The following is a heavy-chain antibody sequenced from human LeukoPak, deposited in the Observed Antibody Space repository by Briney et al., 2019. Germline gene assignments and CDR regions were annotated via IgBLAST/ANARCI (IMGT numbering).Heavy chain of an antibody. CDR2: IYASGST. D-gene: IGHD3-10*01. CDR3: ARGALLWFGAKMEYYFDY. J-gene: IGHJ4*02. Sequence: SETLSLTCTVSGASITSYYWSWIRQPAGKGLEWIGRIYASGSTTYNPSLKSRVTMAVDTSKTQFSLSLRSVTAADTAVYYCARGALLWFGAKMEYYFDYWGQGTPLTVSS. CDR1: GASITSYY. V-gene: IGHV4-4*07.